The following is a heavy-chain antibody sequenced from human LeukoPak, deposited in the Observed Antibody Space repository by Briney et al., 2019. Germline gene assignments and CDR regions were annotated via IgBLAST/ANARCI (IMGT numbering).Heavy chain of an antibody. CDR3: ARHMGSCSSTSCYGSFDY. J-gene: IGHJ4*02. V-gene: IGHV4-39*01. CDR2: IYYSGTT. D-gene: IGHD2-2*01. CDR1: GGSISSSSYY. Sequence: PSETLSLTCTVSGGSISSSSYYWGWIRQPPGKGLEWIGTIYYSGTTYYNPSLKSRVTISVDTSKNQFSLKLSSVTAADTAVYYCARHMGSCSSTSCYGSFDYWGQETLVTVSS.